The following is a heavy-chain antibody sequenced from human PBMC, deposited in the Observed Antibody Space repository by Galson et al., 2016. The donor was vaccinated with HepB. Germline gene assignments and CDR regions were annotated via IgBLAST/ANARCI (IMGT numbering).Heavy chain of an antibody. CDR2: IKEDGSDK. CDR1: GFTFSGLW. J-gene: IGHJ4*02. CDR3: ARGSGYLIDY. V-gene: IGHV3-7*04. D-gene: IGHD5-18*01. Sequence: SLRLSCAVSGFTFSGLWMNWVRQAPGRGLEWVAIIKEDGSDKHYVDSVKGRFTISRDNAKNSLYLRMDSLRGEDTAVYYCARGSGYLIDYWGQGTLVTVSS.